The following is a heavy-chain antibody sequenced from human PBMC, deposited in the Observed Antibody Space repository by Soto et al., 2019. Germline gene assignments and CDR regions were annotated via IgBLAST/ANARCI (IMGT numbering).Heavy chain of an antibody. Sequence: GGSLRLSCAASGFTISSYAMSWVRQAPGKGLEWVSAISGSGGSTYYADSVKGRFTISRDNSKNTLYLQMNSLRAEDTAVYYCARDLRMVTLDYWGQGTLVTVSS. CDR2: ISGSGGST. CDR3: ARDLRMVTLDY. D-gene: IGHD2-8*01. V-gene: IGHV3-23*01. J-gene: IGHJ4*02. CDR1: GFTISSYA.